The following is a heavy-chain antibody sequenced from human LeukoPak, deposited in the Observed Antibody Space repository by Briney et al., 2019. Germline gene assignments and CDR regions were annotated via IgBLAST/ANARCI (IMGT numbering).Heavy chain of an antibody. CDR2: IIPIFGTA. D-gene: IGHD6-19*01. J-gene: IGHJ4*02. CDR3: ARGVAVAGTQWFFDY. V-gene: IGHV1-69*05. CDR1: GGTFSSYA. Sequence: SVKVSCKASGGTFSSYAISWVRQAPGQGLEWMGGIIPIFGTANYAQKLQGRVTMTTDTSTSTAYMELRSLRSDDTAVYYCARGVAVAGTQWFFDYWGQGTLVTVSS.